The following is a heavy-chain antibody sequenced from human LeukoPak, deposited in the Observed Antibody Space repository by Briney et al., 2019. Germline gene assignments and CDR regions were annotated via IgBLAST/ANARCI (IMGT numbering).Heavy chain of an antibody. CDR3: ARDPGVTNYYFDY. CDR2: IWYDGSKE. J-gene: IGHJ4*02. V-gene: IGHV3-33*08. D-gene: IGHD3-10*01. Sequence: GGSLRLSCVASGFSLSIYWMGWVRQAPGKGLEWVAVIWYDGSKEYYADSVEGRFTISRDNSRNTLYLQMISLRGEDTAVYYCARDPGVTNYYFDYWGQGTLVTVSS. CDR1: GFSLSIYW.